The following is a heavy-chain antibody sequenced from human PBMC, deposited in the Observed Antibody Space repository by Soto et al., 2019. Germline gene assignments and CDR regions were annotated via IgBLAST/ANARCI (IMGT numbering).Heavy chain of an antibody. J-gene: IGHJ6*02. CDR1: GFTLSSYA. CDR3: AKERGYSYGFISYYGMDV. Sequence: GGSLRLSCAASGFTLSSYAMSWVRQAPGKGLEWVSAISGSGGSTYYADSVKGRFTISRDNSKNTLYLQMNSLRAEDTAVYYCAKERGYSYGFISYYGMDVWGQGTTVTVSS. V-gene: IGHV3-23*01. D-gene: IGHD5-18*01. CDR2: ISGSGGST.